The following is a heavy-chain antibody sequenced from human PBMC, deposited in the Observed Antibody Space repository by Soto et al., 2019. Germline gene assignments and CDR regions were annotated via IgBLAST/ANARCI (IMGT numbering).Heavy chain of an antibody. CDR3: AKDWAGWERRPYYGMDV. V-gene: IGHV3-30*18. CDR2: ISYDGSNK. CDR1: GFTCSSYG. Sequence: QVQLVESGGGVVQPERSLRLSCAASGFTCSSYGMHWVRQAPGNGLEWVAFISYDGSNKYYADSVKGRFTISRDNSKNSLYLKMHRLRAEDTAVYSCAKDWAGWERRPYYGMDVWGQGTTVTVSS. D-gene: IGHD1-26*01. J-gene: IGHJ6*02.